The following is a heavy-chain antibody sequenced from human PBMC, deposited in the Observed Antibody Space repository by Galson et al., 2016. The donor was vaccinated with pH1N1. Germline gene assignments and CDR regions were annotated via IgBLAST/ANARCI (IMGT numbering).Heavy chain of an antibody. CDR2: IDWDDNK. Sequence: PALVKPPQTLTLTCTFSGFSLSTSGMCVSWIRQPPGKALEWLALIDWDDNKYYSTSLKTRLTISKDTSKNQVVLTMTNMDPVDTATYYCARNLYGDHSHYFDYWGQGTLVTVSS. J-gene: IGHJ4*02. D-gene: IGHD4-17*01. V-gene: IGHV2-70*01. CDR3: ARNLYGDHSHYFDY. CDR1: GFSLSTSGMC.